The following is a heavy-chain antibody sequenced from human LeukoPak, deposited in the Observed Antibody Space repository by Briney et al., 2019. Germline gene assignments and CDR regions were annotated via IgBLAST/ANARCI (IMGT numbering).Heavy chain of an antibody. Sequence: ASVKVSCKASGYTFTSYGISWVRQAPGQGLEWMGWISAYNGNTNYAQKLQGRVTMTTDTSTSTAYMELRSQSSDDTAVYYCARDSALRTRGVPADYWGQGTLVTVSS. J-gene: IGHJ4*02. CDR1: GYTFTSYG. CDR3: ARDSALRTRGVPADY. CDR2: ISAYNGNT. D-gene: IGHD2-2*01. V-gene: IGHV1-18*01.